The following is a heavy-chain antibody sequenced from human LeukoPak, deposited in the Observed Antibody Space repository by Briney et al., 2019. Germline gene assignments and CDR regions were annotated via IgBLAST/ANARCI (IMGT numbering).Heavy chain of an antibody. CDR3: ARDLGTAIHDY. D-gene: IGHD2-2*02. Sequence: PGGSLRLSCAASGFTFSSYSMNWVRQAPGKGLEWVSYISSSSSTIYYADSVKGRFTISRDNAKNSLYLQMNSLRAEDTAVYHCARDLGTAIHDYWGQGTLVTVSS. CDR2: ISSSSSTI. V-gene: IGHV3-48*04. J-gene: IGHJ4*02. CDR1: GFTFSSYS.